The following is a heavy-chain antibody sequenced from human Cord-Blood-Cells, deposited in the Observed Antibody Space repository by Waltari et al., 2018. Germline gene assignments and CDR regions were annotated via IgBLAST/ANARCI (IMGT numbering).Heavy chain of an antibody. CDR2: INPNSGGT. Sequence: QVQLVQSGAEVKKPGASVKVSCKASGYTFTGYYMHWVRQAPGQGLEWMGWINPNSGGTNYAQKFQGRVTMTRDTSISTAYMELSRLRSDDTAVYYCASLAIVATNGDAFDIWGQGTMVTVSS. CDR1: GYTFTGYY. J-gene: IGHJ3*02. V-gene: IGHV1-2*02. D-gene: IGHD5-12*01. CDR3: ASLAIVATNGDAFDI.